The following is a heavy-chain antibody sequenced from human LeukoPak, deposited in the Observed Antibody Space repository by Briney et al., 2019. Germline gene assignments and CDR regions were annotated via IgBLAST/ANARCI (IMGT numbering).Heavy chain of an antibody. CDR3: ATSAYDFWSGSPRYYYYYMDV. CDR1: GGSISSYY. J-gene: IGHJ6*03. D-gene: IGHD3-3*01. CDR2: IYYSGST. V-gene: IGHV4-59*08. Sequence: SETLSLTCTVSGGSISSYYWSWVRQPPGKGLEWIGYIYYSGSTNYNPSLKSRVTISVDTSKNQFSLKLRSVTAADTAVYYCATSAYDFWSGSPRYYYYYMDVWGKGTTVTVSS.